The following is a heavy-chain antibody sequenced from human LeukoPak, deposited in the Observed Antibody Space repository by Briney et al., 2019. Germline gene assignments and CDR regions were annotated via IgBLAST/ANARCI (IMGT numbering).Heavy chain of an antibody. D-gene: IGHD1/OR15-1a*01. CDR3: AKDLGSRGLGTTLIN. CDR2: ISDRGDRM. CDR1: GFTFSDYA. J-gene: IGHJ4*02. Sequence: QPGGSLRLSCVASGFTFSDYAMTWFRRAPGKGLECVSGISDRGDRMDYADSVEGRFTISRDNSKNTLYLQIHSLKVEDTAIYFCAKDLGSRGLGTTLINWGQGTLVTVSS. V-gene: IGHV3-23*01.